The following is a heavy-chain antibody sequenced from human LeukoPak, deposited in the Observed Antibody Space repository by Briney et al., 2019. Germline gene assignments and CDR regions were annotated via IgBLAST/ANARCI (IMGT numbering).Heavy chain of an antibody. CDR2: INPSGGST. CDR1: VYAFTSYD. V-gene: IGHV1-46*01. D-gene: IGHD6-13*01. J-gene: IGHJ5*02. Sequence: ASVKVSFKASVYAFTSYDINWVRQATGQGLEWMGVINPSGGSTSYAQKFQGRVTMTRDMSTSTVYMELSSLRSEDTAVYYCARSIAAAGGGTYWFDPWGQGTLVTVSS. CDR3: ARSIAAAGGGTYWFDP.